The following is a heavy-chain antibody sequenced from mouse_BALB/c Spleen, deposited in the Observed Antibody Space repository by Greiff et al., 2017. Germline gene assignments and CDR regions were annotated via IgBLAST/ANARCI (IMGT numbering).Heavy chain of an antibody. Sequence: EVQGVESGGDLVKPGGSLKLSCAASGFTFSSYGMSWVRQTPDKRLEWVATISSGGSYTYYPDSVKGRFTISRDNAKNTLYLQMSSLKSEDTAMYYWARHDYYAMDYWGPGTSVTVSS. CDR2: ISSGGSYT. CDR3: ARHDYYAMDY. V-gene: IGHV5-6*01. CDR1: GFTFSSYG. J-gene: IGHJ4*01.